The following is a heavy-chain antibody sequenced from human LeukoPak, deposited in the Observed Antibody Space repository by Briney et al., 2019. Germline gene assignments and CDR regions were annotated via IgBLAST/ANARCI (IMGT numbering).Heavy chain of an antibody. D-gene: IGHD2-2*01. Sequence: ASVKVSCKASGGNFNNYAVNWVRQAPGQGLQWMGRIIPALDRANYAHNFQGRLTITADKSTKTAYMELRTLRSDDTAVYYCARVGGYCSSSSCPDYYGMDVWGQGTTVTVSS. CDR3: ARVGGYCSSSSCPDYYGMDV. J-gene: IGHJ6*02. V-gene: IGHV1-69*04. CDR2: IIPALDRA. CDR1: GGNFNNYA.